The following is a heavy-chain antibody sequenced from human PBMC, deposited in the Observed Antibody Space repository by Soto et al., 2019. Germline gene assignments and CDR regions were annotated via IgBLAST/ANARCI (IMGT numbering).Heavy chain of an antibody. CDR2: INHSGST. CDR1: GGSFSGYY. V-gene: IGHV4-34*01. Sequence: SETLSLTCAVYGGSFSGYYWSWIRQPPGKGLEWIGEINHSGSTNYNPSLKSRVTISVDTSKNQFSLKLSSVTAADTAVYYCARGIVNFAFDIWGQGTMVTVSS. J-gene: IGHJ3*02. D-gene: IGHD1-26*01. CDR3: ARGIVNFAFDI.